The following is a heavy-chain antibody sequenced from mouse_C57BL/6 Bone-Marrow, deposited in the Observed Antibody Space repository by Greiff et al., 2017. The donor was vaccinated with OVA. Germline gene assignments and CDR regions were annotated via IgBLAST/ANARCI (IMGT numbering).Heavy chain of an antibody. J-gene: IGHJ1*03. Sequence: EVKLMESGGGLVQSGRSLRLSCATSGFTFSDFYMEWVRQAPGKGLEWIAASRNKANDYTTEYSASVKGRFIVSRDNSQSILYLQMNALRAEDTAIYYCARDAYGNYGYFDVWGTGTTVTVSS. V-gene: IGHV7-1*01. CDR1: GFTFSDFY. CDR3: ARDAYGNYGYFDV. D-gene: IGHD2-1*01. CDR2: SRNKANDYTT.